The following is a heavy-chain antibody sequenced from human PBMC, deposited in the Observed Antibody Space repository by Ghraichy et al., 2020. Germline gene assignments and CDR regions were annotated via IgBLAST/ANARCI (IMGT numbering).Heavy chain of an antibody. D-gene: IGHD5-24*01. J-gene: IGHJ2*01. CDR1: GYKFTGYY. CDR3: ARDGPREDGYKYWFFDL. V-gene: IGHV1-2*02. Sequence: ASVKVSCKASGYKFTGYYLHWVRQAPGQGLEWMGWINPNSGGTKFGQKFQDRITMTRDTPNTTVHMELNRLTSDDTAVYYCARDGPREDGYKYWFFDLWGRGTLFTVSS. CDR2: INPNSGGT.